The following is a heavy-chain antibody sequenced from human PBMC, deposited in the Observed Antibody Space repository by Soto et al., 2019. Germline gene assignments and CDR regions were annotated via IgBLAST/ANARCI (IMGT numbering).Heavy chain of an antibody. Sequence: PVGSRRLSGAASGFSFSSYGMQWVRQAPGKGLEWVAVISYDGSNKYYADSVKDRFTISRDNSKKTLYLPLDSLRADDTAVDYCVAGQYF. J-gene: IGHJ2*01. CDR2: ISYDGSNK. CDR1: GFSFSSYG. CDR3: VAGQYF. V-gene: IGHV3-30*03. D-gene: IGHD6-19*01.